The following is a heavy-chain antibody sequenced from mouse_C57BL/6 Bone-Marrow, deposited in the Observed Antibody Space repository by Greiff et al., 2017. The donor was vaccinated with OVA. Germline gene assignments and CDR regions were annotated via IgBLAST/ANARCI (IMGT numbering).Heavy chain of an antibody. CDR1: GFNIKDYY. V-gene: IGHV14-2*01. Sequence: EVQLQQSGGDLVKPGASVKLSCAASGFNIKDYYMHWVQQSTEKRLEWIGMIDTEDGETYYAPKFKGRVTITADTSYNTPYLQISSLKSEDTAVYYCARVWVRRIYFDYWGQGTTLTVSS. D-gene: IGHD2-14*01. CDR2: IDTEDGET. CDR3: ARVWVRRIYFDY. J-gene: IGHJ2*01.